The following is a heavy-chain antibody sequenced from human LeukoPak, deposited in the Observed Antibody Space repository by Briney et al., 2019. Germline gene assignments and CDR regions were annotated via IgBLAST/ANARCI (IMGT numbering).Heavy chain of an antibody. CDR3: AKEYRGFDY. J-gene: IGHJ4*02. Sequence: TGGSLRLSCTASGFTFSSYAMSWVRQAPGQGLEWVSSISASGGSTYYADSVKGRFTIPRDNSKNTLYLQMDSLRAEDTAVYFCAKEYRGFDYWGQGTLVTVSS. V-gene: IGHV3-23*01. CDR2: ISASGGST. CDR1: GFTFSSYA. D-gene: IGHD5-12*01.